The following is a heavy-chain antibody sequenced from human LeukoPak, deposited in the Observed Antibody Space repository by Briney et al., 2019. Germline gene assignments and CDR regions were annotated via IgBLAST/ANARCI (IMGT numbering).Heavy chain of an antibody. V-gene: IGHV3-21*01. Sequence: NAGGSLRLSCAASGFTFSSYSMNWVRQAPGKGLEWVSSISSSSSYIYYADSVKGRFTISRDNAKNSLYLQMNSLRAEDTAVYYCARDGSNIVGATYFDYWGQGTLVTVSS. D-gene: IGHD1-26*01. CDR1: GFTFSSYS. J-gene: IGHJ4*02. CDR2: ISSSSSYI. CDR3: ARDGSNIVGATYFDY.